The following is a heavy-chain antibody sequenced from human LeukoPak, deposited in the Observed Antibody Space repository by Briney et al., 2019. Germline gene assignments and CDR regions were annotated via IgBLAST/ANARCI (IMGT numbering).Heavy chain of an antibody. J-gene: IGHJ4*02. D-gene: IGHD1-26*01. Sequence: ASVTVSCKASGYTFTSYAMHWVRQAPGQRLEWMGWINAGNGNTKYSQKFQGRVTITRDTSASTAYMELSSLRSEDTAVYYCARALGFIVGATFGDYWGQGTLVTVSS. CDR1: GYTFTSYA. V-gene: IGHV1-3*01. CDR3: ARALGFIVGATFGDY. CDR2: INAGNGNT.